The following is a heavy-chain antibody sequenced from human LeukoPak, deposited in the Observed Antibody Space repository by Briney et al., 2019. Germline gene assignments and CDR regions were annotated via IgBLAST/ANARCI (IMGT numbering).Heavy chain of an antibody. V-gene: IGHV2-5*02. CDR3: AHVMITFGGVIGDDAFDV. J-gene: IGHJ3*01. CDR2: IYWDDDK. Sequence: SGPTLVKPTQTLTLTCTFSGFSLRNTGVGVGWIRQPPGKALEWIAIIYWDDDKRYSPSLKSRLTITKDTSKNLVVLLMTDMDPADTATYFCAHVMITFGGVIGDDAFDVWGQGTMVTVSS. CDR1: GFSLRNTGVG. D-gene: IGHD3-16*02.